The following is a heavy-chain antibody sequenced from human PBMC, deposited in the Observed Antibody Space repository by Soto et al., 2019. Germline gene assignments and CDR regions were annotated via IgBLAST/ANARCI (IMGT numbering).Heavy chain of an antibody. V-gene: IGHV4-34*01. Sequence: QAQLQQWGAGLLKPSETLSLTCAVYGGSFSGYYWSWIRQPPGKGLGWIGEINDSGSTNYNPSLKSRVTISVDTSKNQFSLKLSSVNAADMAVYYCERGRTVSTYSRYWDSGWYFDLWGRGTLVTVS. D-gene: IGHD6-13*01. CDR1: GGSFSGYY. CDR2: INDSGST. J-gene: IGHJ2*01. CDR3: ERGRTVSTYSRYWDSGWYFDL.